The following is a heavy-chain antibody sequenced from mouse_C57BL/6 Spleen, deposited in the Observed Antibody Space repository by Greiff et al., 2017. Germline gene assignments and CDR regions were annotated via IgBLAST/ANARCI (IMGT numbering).Heavy chain of an antibody. J-gene: IGHJ2*01. CDR2: IDPETGGT. V-gene: IGHV1-15*01. Sequence: VQVVESGAELVRPGASVTLSCKASGYTFTDYEMHWVKQTPVHGLEWIGAIDPETGGTAYNQKFKGKAILTADKSSSTAYMELRSLTSEDSAVYYCTRGGAKYDYDYWGQGTTLTVSS. CDR1: GYTFTDYE. CDR3: TRGGAKYDYDY. D-gene: IGHD2-4*01.